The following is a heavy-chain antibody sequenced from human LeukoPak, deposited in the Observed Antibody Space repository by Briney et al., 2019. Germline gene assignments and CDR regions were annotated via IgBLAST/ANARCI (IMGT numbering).Heavy chain of an antibody. V-gene: IGHV4-59*01. D-gene: IGHD5-18*01. Sequence: SETLSLTCTVSGGSISSYYWSWIRQPPGKGLEWIGYIHDSGSTNYNPSLKSRVTISVDTSKNQFSLKLSSVTAADTAVYYCARDSYGYGSYYYYGMDVWGQGTTVTVSS. CDR1: GGSISSYY. CDR3: ARDSYGYGSYYYYGMDV. CDR2: IHDSGST. J-gene: IGHJ6*02.